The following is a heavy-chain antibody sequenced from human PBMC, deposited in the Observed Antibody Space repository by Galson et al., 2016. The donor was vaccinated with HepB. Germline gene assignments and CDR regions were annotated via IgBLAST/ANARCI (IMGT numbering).Heavy chain of an antibody. J-gene: IGHJ6*02. CDR3: ARDATTITTRYYYYGMDV. V-gene: IGHV3-48*02. CDR1: GFTFSSYI. D-gene: IGHD4-11*01. CDR2: ISSSGSAI. Sequence: SLRLSCAASGFTFSSYIMNWVRQAPGKGLEWVSYISSSGSAIFYADSVKGRFTISRDNAKNSLYLQMNSLRDEDTAVYYCARDATTITTRYYYYGMDVWGQGTTVTVSS.